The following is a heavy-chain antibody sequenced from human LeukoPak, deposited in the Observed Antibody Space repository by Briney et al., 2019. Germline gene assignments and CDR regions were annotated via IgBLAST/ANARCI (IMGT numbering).Heavy chain of an antibody. CDR1: GYRFTAYW. J-gene: IGHJ3*02. CDR2: IFPGDSDT. CDR3: ATGYGGGRGAFDI. Sequence: GESLKISCKGSGYRFTAYWIGWVRQMPGKGLEWMGLIFPGDSDTRYSPSFQGQVTISADKSISTAYLQWSSLKASDTAVYFCATGYGGGRGAFDIWGQGTMVTVSS. D-gene: IGHD6-19*01. V-gene: IGHV5-51*01.